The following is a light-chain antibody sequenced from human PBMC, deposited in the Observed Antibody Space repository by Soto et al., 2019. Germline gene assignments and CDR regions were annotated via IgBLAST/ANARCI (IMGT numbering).Light chain of an antibody. CDR3: QQTSTDLWT. Sequence: EIQMTQSPSSLSASVGDRVTITCRSSQNVRTYINWYPQKSGRAPKLLIFDASRLQTGVPSRFSGTGSGTDFTLTITSLHPADFATYYGQQTSTDLWTFGQGNKV. CDR1: QNVRTY. V-gene: IGKV1-39*01. J-gene: IGKJ1*01. CDR2: DAS.